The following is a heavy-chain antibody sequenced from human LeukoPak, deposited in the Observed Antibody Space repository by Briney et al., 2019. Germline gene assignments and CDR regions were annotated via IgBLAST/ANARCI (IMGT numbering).Heavy chain of an antibody. CDR2: IYYSGST. J-gene: IGHJ3*02. V-gene: IGHV4-59*01. CDR1: GGSISSYY. Sequence: SETLSLTCIVSGGSISSYYWSWIRQPPGKGLEWIGYIYYSGSTNYNPSLKSRVTISVDTSKNQFSLKLSSVTAADTAVYYCARMGPKTTAAFDIWGQGTMVTVSS. D-gene: IGHD1-7*01. CDR3: ARMGPKTTAAFDI.